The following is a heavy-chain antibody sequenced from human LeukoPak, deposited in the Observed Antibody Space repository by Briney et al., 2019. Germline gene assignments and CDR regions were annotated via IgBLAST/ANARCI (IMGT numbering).Heavy chain of an antibody. Sequence: SVKVSCKASGGTFSSYAISWVRQAPGQGLEWVGRIIPIFGTANYAQKFQGRVTITTDESTSTAYMELSSLRSEDTAVYYCARSLVATMYYYFDYWGQGTLVTVSS. D-gene: IGHD5-12*01. V-gene: IGHV1-69*05. J-gene: IGHJ4*02. CDR1: GGTFSSYA. CDR3: ARSLVATMYYYFDY. CDR2: IIPIFGTA.